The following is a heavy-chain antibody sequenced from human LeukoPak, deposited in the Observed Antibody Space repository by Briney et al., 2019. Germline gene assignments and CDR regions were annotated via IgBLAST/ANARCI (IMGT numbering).Heavy chain of an antibody. V-gene: IGHV3-23*01. CDR1: GFTFSSYA. D-gene: IGHD3-22*01. CDR3: AKKTPDYYDSNGTLDY. CDR2: ISGSGGST. Sequence: GGSLRLSCAASGFTFSSYAMSWVRQAPGKGLEWVSAISGSGGSTYYADSVKGRFTISRDNSKNTLYLQMNSLRAEDTAVYYCAKKTPDYYDSNGTLDYWGQGTLVTVSS. J-gene: IGHJ4*02.